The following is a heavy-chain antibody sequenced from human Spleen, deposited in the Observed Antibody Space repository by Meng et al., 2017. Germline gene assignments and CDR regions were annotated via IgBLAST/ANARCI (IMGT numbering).Heavy chain of an antibody. V-gene: IGHV4-31*02. Sequence: QPQLQESGPGLVKPSGALSLPCSVSGGSISTSGYYWGWVRQPPGKGLEWIGYIYYSGSTYYNPSLKSRVTISADTSMNQFSLRLTSVTAADTAVYYCAGDFDGSGWFDPWGQGTLVTVSS. CDR1: GGSISTSGYY. CDR3: AGDFDGSGWFDP. J-gene: IGHJ5*02. D-gene: IGHD1-26*01. CDR2: IYYSGST.